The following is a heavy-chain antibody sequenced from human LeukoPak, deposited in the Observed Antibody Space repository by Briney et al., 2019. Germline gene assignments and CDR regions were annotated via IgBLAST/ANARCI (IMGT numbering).Heavy chain of an antibody. CDR3: ARSPVLMVYAIRGGYFDS. Sequence: GASVKVSCKASGYTFTSYGISWVRQAPGQGLEWMGWINPNSGGTNYAQKFQGRVTMTRDTSISTAYMELSRLRSDDTAVYYCARSPVLMVYAIRGGYFDSWGQGTLVTVSS. CDR1: GYTFTSYG. V-gene: IGHV1-2*02. D-gene: IGHD2-8*01. CDR2: INPNSGGT. J-gene: IGHJ4*02.